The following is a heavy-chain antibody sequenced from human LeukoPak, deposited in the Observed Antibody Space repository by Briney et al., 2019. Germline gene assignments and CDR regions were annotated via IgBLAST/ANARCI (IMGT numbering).Heavy chain of an antibody. CDR2: ISGRTSTI. J-gene: IGHJ4*02. Sequence: GSLRLSFGGSGFPFSNYGLNWVRQAPGKGLGWVLYISGRTSTIYYADSVKGRFTISRDNAKNSLYLQMASLRAEDTAVYYCARELVGATQGSFDYWGQGTLVTVSS. CDR3: ARELVGATQGSFDY. D-gene: IGHD1-26*01. CDR1: GFPFSNYG. V-gene: IGHV3-48*04.